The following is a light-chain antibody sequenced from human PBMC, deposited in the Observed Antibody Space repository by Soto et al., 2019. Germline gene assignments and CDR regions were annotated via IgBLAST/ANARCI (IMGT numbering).Light chain of an antibody. CDR1: QSISSY. J-gene: IGKJ1*01. CDR2: AAS. Sequence: DIQMTQSPSSLSASVGDSVTITCRASQSISSYLSWYQQKPGKAPKLLIYAASRLQSGVPSRFSGRRSGTDFTLTISSLQPEDFATYYCQQSSSRVSFGQGTKVEVK. CDR3: QQSSSRVS. V-gene: IGKV1-39*01.